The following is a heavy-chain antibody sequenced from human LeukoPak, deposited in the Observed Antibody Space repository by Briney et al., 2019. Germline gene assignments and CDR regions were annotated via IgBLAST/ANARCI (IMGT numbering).Heavy chain of an antibody. D-gene: IGHD5-18*01. J-gene: IGHJ6*03. CDR2: IKQDGSEK. CDR3: ARDVRGSVTSYFYYYMDV. V-gene: IGHV3-7*01. Sequence: PGGSLRLSCIASGFTFSSYWMSWVRQAPGKGLEWVANIKQDGSEKYSVDSVKGRFTISRDNAKNSLYLQMNSLRTEDTAVYYCARDVRGSVTSYFYYYMDVWGKGTMVTVSS. CDR1: GFTFSSYW.